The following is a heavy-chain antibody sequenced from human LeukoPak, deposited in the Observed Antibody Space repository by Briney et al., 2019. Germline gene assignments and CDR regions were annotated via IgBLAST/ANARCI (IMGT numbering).Heavy chain of an antibody. CDR1: GGSISSGGYY. CDR3: ASASSGSYADDAFDI. Sequence: SETLSLTCTVSGGSISSGGYYWSWIRQHPGKGLEWIGYIYYSGSTYYNPSLKSRVTISVDTSKNQFSLKLSSVTAADTAVYYCASASSGSYADDAFDIWGQGTMVTVSS. D-gene: IGHD3-10*01. CDR2: IYYSGST. J-gene: IGHJ3*02. V-gene: IGHV4-31*03.